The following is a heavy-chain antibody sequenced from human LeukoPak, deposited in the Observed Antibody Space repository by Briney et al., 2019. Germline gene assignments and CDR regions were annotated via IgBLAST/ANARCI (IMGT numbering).Heavy chain of an antibody. CDR1: GYTFTSYG. J-gene: IGHJ5*02. CDR3: ARGPDGTTGTTWGFGWFDP. CDR2: ISAYNGNT. V-gene: IGHV1-18*01. D-gene: IGHD1-1*01. Sequence: ASVKVSCKASGYTFTSYGISWVRQAPGQGLERMGWISAYNGNTNYAQKLQGRVTMTTDTSTSTAYMELRSLRSDDTAVYYCARGPDGTTGTTWGFGWFDPWGQGTLVTVSS.